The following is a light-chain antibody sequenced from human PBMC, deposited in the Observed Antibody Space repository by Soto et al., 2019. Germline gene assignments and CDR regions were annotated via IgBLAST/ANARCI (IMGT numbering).Light chain of an antibody. CDR2: GVS. CDR1: QNINNY. CDR3: QQNGASPPFI. Sequence: EIVLRQSPGTLSLSQGERATLSCRASQNINNYLAWYQQKPGQVPRLLIYGVSTRATGIPDRFSGSGSGTEFTLTISRLEPEDFAVYYCQQNGASPPFIFGPGTKVDIK. V-gene: IGKV3-20*01. J-gene: IGKJ3*01.